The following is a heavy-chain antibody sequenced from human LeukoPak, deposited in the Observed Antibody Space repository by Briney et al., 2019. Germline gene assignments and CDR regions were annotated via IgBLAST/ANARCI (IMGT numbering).Heavy chain of an antibody. J-gene: IGHJ6*02. CDR1: GFTFRNYN. CDR3: ARDPTGYGMDV. D-gene: IGHD4-17*01. V-gene: IGHV3-21*01. CDR2: ASSSASYK. Sequence: GGSLRLSCAASGFTFRNYNMHWVRQAPGKGLEWVSSASSSASYKYYADSVKGRFTIARDNSKNTLYLQMNSLRAEDTAVYYCARDPTGYGMDVWGQGTTVTVSS.